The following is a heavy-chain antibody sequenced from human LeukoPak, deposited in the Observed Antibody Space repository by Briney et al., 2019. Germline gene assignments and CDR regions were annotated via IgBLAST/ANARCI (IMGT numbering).Heavy chain of an antibody. J-gene: IGHJ4*02. CDR3: AREGVGGSLQY. CDR1: GGSIGSFY. D-gene: IGHD1-26*01. CDR2: IYYSGTT. V-gene: IGHV4-59*01. Sequence: PSETLSLTCTVSGGSIGSFYWNWIRLPPGKGLEWIGYIYYSGTTNYNPSLKSRITISVDTSKNQFSLNLNPVTAADTAVYYCAREGVGGSLQYWGQGTLVTVSS.